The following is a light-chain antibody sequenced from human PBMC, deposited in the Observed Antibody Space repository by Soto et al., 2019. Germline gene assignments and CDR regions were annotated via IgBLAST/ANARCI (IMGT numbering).Light chain of an antibody. V-gene: IGLV2-8*01. J-gene: IGLJ2*01. Sequence: QSALTQPPSASGSPGQSVTISCTGTSSDVGGYNYVSWYQQHPGKAPKHMISEVSKRPSGVPDRFSGSKSGNTASLTVSGLQAEDEADYYCRSFASNNNVVFGGGTKLTVL. CDR1: SSDVGGYNY. CDR2: EVS. CDR3: RSFASNNNVV.